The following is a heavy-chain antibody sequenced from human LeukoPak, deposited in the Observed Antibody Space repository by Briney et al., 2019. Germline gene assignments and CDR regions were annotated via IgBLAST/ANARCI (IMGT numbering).Heavy chain of an antibody. V-gene: IGHV3-23*01. CDR2: ISGSGGST. CDR3: ARDLVIVANRGTY. Sequence: GGTLRLSCAASGFTFSSYGMSWVRQAPGKGLEWVSAISGSGGSTYYADSVKGRFTISRDNAKNSLYLQMNSLRAEDTAVYYCARDLVIVANRGTYWGQGTLVTVSS. D-gene: IGHD2-2*03. CDR1: GFTFSSYG. J-gene: IGHJ4*02.